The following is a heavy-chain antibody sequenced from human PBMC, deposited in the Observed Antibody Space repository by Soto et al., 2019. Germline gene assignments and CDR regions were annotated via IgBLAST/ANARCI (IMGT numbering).Heavy chain of an antibody. J-gene: IGHJ4*02. V-gene: IGHV4-31*03. CDR1: GGSISSGGYY. CDR2: IYYSGST. CDR3: ARAASSSGNFDY. D-gene: IGHD6-6*01. Sequence: TLSLTCTVSGGSISSGGYYWSWIRQHPGKGLEWIGYIYYSGSTYYNPSLKSRVTISVDTSKNQFSLKLSSVTAADTAVYYCARAASSSGNFDYWGQGTLVTVSS.